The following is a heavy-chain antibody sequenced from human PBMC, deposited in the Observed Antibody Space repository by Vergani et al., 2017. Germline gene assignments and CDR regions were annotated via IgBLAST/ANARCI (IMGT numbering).Heavy chain of an antibody. V-gene: IGHV3-49*04. CDR2: IRSKAYGGTT. CDR3: AKEIPYSSGCLDY. D-gene: IGHD6-19*01. CDR1: GFTFGDYA. J-gene: IGHJ4*02. Sequence: EVQLVESGGGLVQPGRSLRLSCTASGFTFGDYAMSWVRQAPGKGLEWVGFIRSKAYGGTTEYAASVKGRFTISRDDSKSIAYLQMNSLKTEDTAVYYCAKEIPYSSGCLDYWGQGTLVTVSS.